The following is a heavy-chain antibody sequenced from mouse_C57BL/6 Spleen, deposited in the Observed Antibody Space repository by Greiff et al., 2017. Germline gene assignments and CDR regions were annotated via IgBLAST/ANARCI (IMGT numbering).Heavy chain of an antibody. D-gene: IGHD2-4*01. CDR1: GYTFTSYW. Sequence: QVQLQQPGAELVKPGASVKLSCKASGYTFTSYWMHWVKQRPGQGLEWIGMIHPNSGSTNYNEKFKSKATLTVDKSSSTAYMQLSSLTSEDSAVYYCARILNRNYDVRDYAMDYWGQGTSVTVSS. V-gene: IGHV1-64*01. CDR2: IHPNSGST. J-gene: IGHJ4*01. CDR3: ARILNRNYDVRDYAMDY.